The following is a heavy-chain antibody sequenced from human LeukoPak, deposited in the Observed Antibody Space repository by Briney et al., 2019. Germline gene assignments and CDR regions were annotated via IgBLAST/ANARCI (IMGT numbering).Heavy chain of an antibody. D-gene: IGHD6-25*01. CDR2: INHSGST. CDR1: GGSFSGYY. CDR3: ARGPLAAADTLTYYYYGMDV. V-gene: IGHV4-34*01. Sequence: SETLSLTCAVYGGSFSGYYWSWIRQPPGKGLEWIGEINHSGSTNYIPSLKSRVTISVDTSKNQFSLKLSSVTAADTAVYYCARGPLAAADTLTYYYYGMDVWGQGTTVTVSS. J-gene: IGHJ6*02.